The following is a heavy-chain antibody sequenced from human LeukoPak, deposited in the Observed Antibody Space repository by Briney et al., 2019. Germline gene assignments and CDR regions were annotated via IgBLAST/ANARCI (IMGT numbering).Heavy chain of an antibody. J-gene: IGHJ4*02. Sequence: GGSLRLSCAASGFTFSSYGMHWVRQAPGKGLEWVAFIRYDGSNKYYADSVKGRFTISRDNSKNTLYLQMNSPRAEDTAVYYCAKGIAVAGTYLGYFDYWGQGTLVTVSS. CDR2: IRYDGSNK. V-gene: IGHV3-30*02. D-gene: IGHD6-19*01. CDR3: AKGIAVAGTYLGYFDY. CDR1: GFTFSSYG.